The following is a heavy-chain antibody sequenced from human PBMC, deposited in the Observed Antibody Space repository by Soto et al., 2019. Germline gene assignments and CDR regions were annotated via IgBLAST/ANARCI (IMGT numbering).Heavy chain of an antibody. V-gene: IGHV4-59*08. CDR2: IYYSGST. J-gene: IGHJ4*02. CDR1: GGSISSYY. CDR3: ARHPHQWLVPYFDY. D-gene: IGHD6-19*01. Sequence: SETLSLTCTVSGGSISSYYWSWIRQPPGKGLEWIGYIYYSGSTNYNPSLKSRVTISVDTSKNQFPLKLSSVTAADTAVYYCARHPHQWLVPYFDYWGQGTLVTVSS.